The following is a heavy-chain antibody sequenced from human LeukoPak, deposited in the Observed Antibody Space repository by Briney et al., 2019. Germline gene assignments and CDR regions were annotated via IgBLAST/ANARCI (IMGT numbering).Heavy chain of an antibody. V-gene: IGHV4-31*03. J-gene: IGHJ4*02. Sequence: SETLSLTCTVSGGSISSGGNYWSWLRQLPGKGLEWIGYIYYVGNTNYNPSLKSRLSMSVDTSKNQFSLSLTSVTAADTAVYYCARVEVIGSTRYFDYWGQGAMVSVSS. CDR1: GGSISSGGNY. CDR2: IYYVGNT. CDR3: ARVEVIGSTRYFDY. D-gene: IGHD3-16*02.